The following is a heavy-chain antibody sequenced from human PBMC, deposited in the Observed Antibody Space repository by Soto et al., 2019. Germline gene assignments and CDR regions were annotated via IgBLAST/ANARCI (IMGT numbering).Heavy chain of an antibody. D-gene: IGHD2-15*01. CDR1: GFIFSSYW. CDR3: ARRYCSGGACYSAFDY. V-gene: IGHV3-74*01. CDR2: INSDGSGT. Sequence: PGGSLRLSFAASGFIFSSYWMHWVRQAPGKGLVWVSRINSDGSGTGYADSVKGRFTISRDNAKNTLFLQMDSLRVEDTAVYYCARRYCSGGACYSAFDYWRQGA. J-gene: IGHJ4*02.